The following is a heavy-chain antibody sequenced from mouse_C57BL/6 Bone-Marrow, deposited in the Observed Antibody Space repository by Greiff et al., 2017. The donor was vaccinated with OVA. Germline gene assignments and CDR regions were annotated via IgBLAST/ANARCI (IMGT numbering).Heavy chain of an antibody. CDR1: GYTFTSYG. J-gene: IGHJ4*01. V-gene: IGHV1-81*01. CDR3: ARIGYGSSYGAMDY. D-gene: IGHD1-1*01. CDR2: IYPRSGNT. Sequence: QVQLQQSGAELARPGASVKLSCKASGYTFTSYGISWVKQSTGQGLEWIGEIYPRSGNTYYNEKFKGKATLTADKSSSTAYMELRSLTSEDSAVYFCARIGYGSSYGAMDYWGQGTSVTVSS.